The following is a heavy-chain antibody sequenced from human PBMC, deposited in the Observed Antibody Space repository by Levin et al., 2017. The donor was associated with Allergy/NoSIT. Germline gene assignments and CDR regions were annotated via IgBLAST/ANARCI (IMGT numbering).Heavy chain of an antibody. CDR1: GFTFSSYG. V-gene: IGHV3-30*18. D-gene: IGHD3-16*01. J-gene: IGHJ4*02. Sequence: PGGSLRLSCAASGFTFSSYGMHWVRQAPGKGLEWVAVISYDGSNKYYADSVKGRFTISRDNSKNTLYLQMNSLRAEDTAVYYCAKLEDPGGEGYWGQGTLVTVSS. CDR3: AKLEDPGGEGY. CDR2: ISYDGSNK.